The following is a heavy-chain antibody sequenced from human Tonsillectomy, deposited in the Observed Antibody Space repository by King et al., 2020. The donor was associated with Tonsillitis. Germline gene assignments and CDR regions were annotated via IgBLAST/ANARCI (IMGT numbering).Heavy chain of an antibody. CDR1: GFTFSSYA. CDR2: ISGSGGSP. CDR3: AKEPLYYYDSSGYLDY. J-gene: IGHJ4*02. V-gene: IGHV3-23*04. Sequence: VQLVESGGGLVQPGGSLRLSCAASGFTFSSYAMNWVCQAPGKGLEWVSGISGSGGSPYYADSVKGRFTISRDNSKNTVYLQMNSLRAEDTAVYYCAKEPLYYYDSSGYLDYWGQGTLVTVSS. D-gene: IGHD3-22*01.